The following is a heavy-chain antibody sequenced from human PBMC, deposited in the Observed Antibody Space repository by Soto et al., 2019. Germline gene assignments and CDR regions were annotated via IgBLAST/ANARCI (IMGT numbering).Heavy chain of an antibody. Sequence: GGSLRLSCAASGFIFNTFTMSWVRRAPGKGLEWVSSISGSGVSTYYADSVKGRFTISRDNSKNTLYLQMNNLRAEDTAVYYCTRHSSYDFWSGYLYWGQGTRVTVSS. D-gene: IGHD3-3*01. CDR2: ISGSGVST. CDR3: TRHSSYDFWSGYLY. J-gene: IGHJ4*02. CDR1: GFIFNTFT. V-gene: IGHV3-23*01.